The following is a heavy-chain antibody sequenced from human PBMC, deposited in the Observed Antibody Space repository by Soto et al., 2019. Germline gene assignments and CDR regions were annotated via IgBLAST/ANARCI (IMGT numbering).Heavy chain of an antibody. CDR3: ARPTDFYYYAMDV. CDR2: ISGYNGNT. Sequence: ASVKVSCKASGDTFTSYDIKWLRQAPGQGIEWMGWISGYNGNTNYAQNRQDRVTMTRDTSTSTAYMELRSLRSDDTAVYYCARPTDFYYYAMDVWGQGTTVTVSS. CDR1: GDTFTSYD. J-gene: IGHJ6*02. V-gene: IGHV1-18*01.